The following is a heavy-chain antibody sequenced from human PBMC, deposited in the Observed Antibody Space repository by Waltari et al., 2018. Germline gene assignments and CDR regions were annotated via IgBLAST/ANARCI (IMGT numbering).Heavy chain of an antibody. J-gene: IGHJ5*02. V-gene: IGHV3-48*04. D-gene: IGHD2-2*01. Sequence: EVQLVESGGGLVQPGGSLRLSCAASGFTFRSYSMNWVRQAPGKGLEWVSYISSSSSTIYYADSVKGRFTISRDNAKNSLYLQMNSLRAEDTAVYYCARDSSEYQLLDNWFDPWGQGTLVTVSS. CDR1: GFTFRSYS. CDR3: ARDSSEYQLLDNWFDP. CDR2: ISSSSSTI.